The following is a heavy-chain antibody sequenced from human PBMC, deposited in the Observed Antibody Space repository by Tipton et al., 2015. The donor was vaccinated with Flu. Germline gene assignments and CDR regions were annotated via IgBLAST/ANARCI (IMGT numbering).Heavy chain of an antibody. V-gene: IGHV3-23*01. J-gene: IGHJ6*02. Sequence: GSLRLSCVASGFPLSDYPLSWVRQAPGKGLEWVATISDSGGSTYYADSVKGRFTISRDNSKNTLSLQMNSLRAEDTAEYYCARGPQVPVWPYYYGMDVWGQGTTVTVSS. CDR1: GFPLSDYP. D-gene: IGHD2-2*01. CDR3: ARGPQVPVWPYYYGMDV. CDR2: ISDSGGST.